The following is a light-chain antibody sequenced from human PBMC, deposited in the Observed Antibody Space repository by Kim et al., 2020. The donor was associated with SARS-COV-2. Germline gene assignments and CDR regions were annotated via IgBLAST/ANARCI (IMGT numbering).Light chain of an antibody. CDR2: DVT. CDR3: TSYAGRVM. V-gene: IGLV2-8*01. J-gene: IGLJ3*02. CDR1: SSDVVDYDL. Sequence: PGPSVTIACTGTSSDVVDYDLVSWYQHHPGKAPQLMIYDVTKRASGVPDRFAGSKSGNTASLTVSGLQAEDEADYYCTSYAGRVMFGGGTQLTVL.